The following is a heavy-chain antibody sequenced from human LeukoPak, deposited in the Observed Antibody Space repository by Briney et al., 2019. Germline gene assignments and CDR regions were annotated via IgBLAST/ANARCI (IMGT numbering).Heavy chain of an antibody. Sequence: KTSETLSLTCTVSGGSISSSSNYWGWIRQPPGKGLEWIGSIYYSGSTYYNPSLKSRVTISVDTSKNQFSLKLSSVTAADTAVYYCARPPHSSSSAWGQGTLVTVSS. D-gene: IGHD6-6*01. CDR3: ARPPHSSSSA. J-gene: IGHJ5*02. CDR2: IYYSGST. V-gene: IGHV4-39*01. CDR1: GGSISSSSNY.